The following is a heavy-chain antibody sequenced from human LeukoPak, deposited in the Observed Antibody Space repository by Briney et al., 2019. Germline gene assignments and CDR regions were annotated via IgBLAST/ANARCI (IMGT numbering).Heavy chain of an antibody. CDR3: ARVPVLLWFGESDSPFDY. V-gene: IGHV1-69*05. Sequence: SVKVSCKASGGTFSSYAISWVRQAPGQGLEWMGGIIPIFGTANYAQKFQGRVTITTDESTSTAYMELRSLRSDDTAVYYCARVPVLLWFGESDSPFDYWGQGTLVTVSS. CDR2: IIPIFGTA. D-gene: IGHD3-10*01. J-gene: IGHJ4*02. CDR1: GGTFSSYA.